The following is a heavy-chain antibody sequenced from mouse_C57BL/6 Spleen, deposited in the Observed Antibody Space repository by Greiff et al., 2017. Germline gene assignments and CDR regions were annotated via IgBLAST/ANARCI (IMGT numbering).Heavy chain of an antibody. V-gene: IGHV1-64*01. Sequence: QVQLQQPGAELVKPGASVKLSCKASGYTFTSYWMHWVKQRPGQGLEWIGMIHPNSGSTNYNEKFKSKATLTVDKSSSTAYMQLSSLTSEDSAVYYCARTPYYSNFYAMDYWGQGTSGTVSS. D-gene: IGHD2-5*01. CDR3: ARTPYYSNFYAMDY. CDR2: IHPNSGST. CDR1: GYTFTSYW. J-gene: IGHJ4*01.